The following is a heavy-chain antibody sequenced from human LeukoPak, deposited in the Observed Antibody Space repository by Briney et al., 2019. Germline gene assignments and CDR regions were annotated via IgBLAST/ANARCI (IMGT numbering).Heavy chain of an antibody. J-gene: IGHJ5*02. Sequence: GESLKISCKASGYSFTTYRIAWVRQMPGKGVEWMGIIYPGDSHTTYSPSFQGQVTISADKSISTAYLQWSSLKASDTAMYYCATHRGSTGVSLRNNWFDPWGQGTLVTVSS. CDR3: ATHRGSTGVSLRNNWFDP. CDR1: GYSFTTYR. CDR2: IYPGDSHT. D-gene: IGHD2-15*01. V-gene: IGHV5-51*01.